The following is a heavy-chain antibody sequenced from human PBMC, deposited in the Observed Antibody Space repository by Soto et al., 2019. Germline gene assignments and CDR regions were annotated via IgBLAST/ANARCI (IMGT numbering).Heavy chain of an antibody. D-gene: IGHD5-18*01. CDR1: GFTFSSYG. J-gene: IGHJ6*02. V-gene: IGHV3-30*18. Sequence: QVQLVESGVGGVQPGRSLRLSCAASGFTFSSYGIHWVRQAPGKGLEWVALISYDGTDKYYADSVKCRFTISRDNSKNTLYLQMISLGPEDTAVYYCVKERYAQLWLEDYGMDVWGQGTTVTV. CDR2: ISYDGTDK. CDR3: VKERYAQLWLEDYGMDV.